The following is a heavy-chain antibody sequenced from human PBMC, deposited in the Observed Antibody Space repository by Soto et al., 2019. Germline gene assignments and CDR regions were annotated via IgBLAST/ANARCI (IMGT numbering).Heavy chain of an antibody. CDR3: ARDAAANYDILTGYYDY. CDR1: GGTFSSYA. CDR2: IIPIFGTA. V-gene: IGHV1-69*12. J-gene: IGHJ4*02. Sequence: QVQLVQSGAEVKKPGSSVKVSCKASGGTFSSYAISWVRQAPGQGLEWMGGIIPIFGTANYAQKFQGRVTITGDESTSKAYMELSSLRSEDTAVYYCARDAAANYDILTGYYDYWGQGTLVTVSS. D-gene: IGHD3-9*01.